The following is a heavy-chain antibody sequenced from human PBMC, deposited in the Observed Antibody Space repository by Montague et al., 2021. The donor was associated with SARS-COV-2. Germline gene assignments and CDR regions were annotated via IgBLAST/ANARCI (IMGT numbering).Heavy chain of an antibody. CDR3: ARGQVTIFGVLIMLPAAGAVDV. CDR2: SNDRGNT. D-gene: IGHD3-3*01. J-gene: IGHJ3*01. CDR1: CRSTQAHI. Sequence: SETLSLTCAMHCRSTQAHIGSSHVWTPVTSLERIRASNDRGNTNYNLSFESRLTMSVDTSKNQFSLRLKSVSAADTAVYYCARGQVTIFGVLIMLPAAGAVDVWGQGTTVTGSS. V-gene: IGHV4-34*01.